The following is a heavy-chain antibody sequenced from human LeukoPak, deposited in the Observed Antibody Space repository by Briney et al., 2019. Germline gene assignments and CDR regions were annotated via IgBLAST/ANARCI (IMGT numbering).Heavy chain of an antibody. CDR3: ARESLAYCGGDCSRSVIFDY. D-gene: IGHD2-21*02. V-gene: IGHV3-30-3*01. J-gene: IGHJ4*02. CDR1: GFTFSSYA. Sequence: GGSLRLSCAASGFTFSSYAMSWVRQAPGKGLEWVAVISYDGSNKYYADSVKGRFTISRDNSKNTLYLQMNSLRAEDTAVYYCARESLAYCGGDCSRSVIFDYWGQGTLVTVSS. CDR2: ISYDGSNK.